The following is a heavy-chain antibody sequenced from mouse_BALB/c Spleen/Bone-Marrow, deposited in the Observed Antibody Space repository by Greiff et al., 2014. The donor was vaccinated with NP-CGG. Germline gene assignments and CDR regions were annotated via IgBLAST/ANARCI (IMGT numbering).Heavy chain of an antibody. D-gene: IGHD2-1*01. J-gene: IGHJ3*01. Sequence: VQLKESWGELVEPGASVKLSCTASGFNIKDTYMHWGEQRPEQGLGGVGRIDPANGNTKYDPKFQGKATITADTSSNTAYLQLSSLTSEDTAVYYCARNGNYGAWFAYWGQGTLVTVSA. CDR2: IDPANGNT. CDR1: GFNIKDTY. V-gene: IGHV14-3*02. CDR3: ARNGNYGAWFAY.